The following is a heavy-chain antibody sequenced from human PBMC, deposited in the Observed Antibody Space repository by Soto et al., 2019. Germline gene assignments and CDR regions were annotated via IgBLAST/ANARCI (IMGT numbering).Heavy chain of an antibody. J-gene: IGHJ4*02. V-gene: IGHV3-9*01. CDR2: ISWNSGSI. D-gene: IGHD6-19*01. Sequence: GGSLRLSCAASGFTFSSYWMHWVRQAPGKGLEWVSGISWNSGSIGYADSVKGRFTISRDNAKNSLYLQMNSLRAEDTALYYCSLDTTPGVAGTFDFWGQGTLVTVSS. CDR1: GFTFSSYW. CDR3: SLDTTPGVAGTFDF.